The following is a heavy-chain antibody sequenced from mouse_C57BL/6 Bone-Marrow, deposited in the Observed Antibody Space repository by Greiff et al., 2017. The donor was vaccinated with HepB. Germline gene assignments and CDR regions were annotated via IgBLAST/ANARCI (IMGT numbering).Heavy chain of an antibody. CDR2: IYPRSGNT. D-gene: IGHD1-1*01. V-gene: IGHV1-81*01. CDR1: GYTFTSYG. Sequence: QVQLKESGAELARPGASVKLSCKASGYTFTSYGISWVKQRTGQGLEWIGEIYPRSGNTYYNEKFKGKATLTADKSSSTAHMELRSLTSEDSAVYFCARGVTTVVARYAMDYWGQGTSVTVSS. CDR3: ARGVTTVVARYAMDY. J-gene: IGHJ4*01.